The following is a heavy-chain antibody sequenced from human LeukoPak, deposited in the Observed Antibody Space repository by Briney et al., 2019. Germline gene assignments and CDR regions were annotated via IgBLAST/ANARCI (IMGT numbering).Heavy chain of an antibody. Sequence: GGSLRLSCAASGFSFSTYSMNWVRQAPGKGLEWVSSISSSSSYIYNADSVKGRFTISRDNAKNSLYLQMNSLRAEDTAVYYCARDVVGYYDSSGYYLSAFDIWGQGTMVTVSS. D-gene: IGHD3-22*01. CDR1: GFSFSTYS. CDR2: ISSSSSYI. CDR3: ARDVVGYYDSSGYYLSAFDI. V-gene: IGHV3-21*01. J-gene: IGHJ3*02.